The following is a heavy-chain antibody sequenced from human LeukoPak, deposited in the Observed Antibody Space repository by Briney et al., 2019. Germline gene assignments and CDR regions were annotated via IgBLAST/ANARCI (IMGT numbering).Heavy chain of an antibody. CDR3: VRAPGPAMDY. CDR2: INPNNGGI. V-gene: IGHV1-2*06. J-gene: IGHJ4*02. Sequence: ASVKVSCTASGYTFTGYYIHWVRQAPGQGLEWMGRINPNNGGINYAQKFQGGVTMTRDTSISTAYMELNRLTSDDTAVYYCVRAPGPAMDYWGQGTLATVSS. CDR1: GYTFTGYY.